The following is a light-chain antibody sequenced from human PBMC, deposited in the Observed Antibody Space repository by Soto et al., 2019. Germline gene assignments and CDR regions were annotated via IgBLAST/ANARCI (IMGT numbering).Light chain of an antibody. J-gene: IGKJ1*01. V-gene: IGKV3-11*01. CDR1: QRASRQY. Sequence: PGERATLSCRASQRASRQYLSWYQQKPGQAPRLLIYDASNRATGIPARFSGSGSWTDFTLTISSLEPEDFAVYYCQQRSNWPRTFGQGTKVDIK. CDR3: QQRSNWPRT. CDR2: DAS.